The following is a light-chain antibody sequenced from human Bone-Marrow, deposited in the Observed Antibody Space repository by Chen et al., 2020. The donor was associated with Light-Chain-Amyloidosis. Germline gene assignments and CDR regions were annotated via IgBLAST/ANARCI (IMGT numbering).Light chain of an antibody. J-gene: IGKJ1*01. CDR2: GAS. CDR3: LQDNDYPRT. Sequence: AIHMTQSPSSLSASVGDRDTITCRASEDIRNELGWYQQKPGKAPKLLIYGASNLQGGVPSRFSGSGYGTDFTLTIISLQPEDFATYFCLQDNDYPRTFGQGTRVEVK. V-gene: IGKV1-6*01. CDR1: EDIRNE.